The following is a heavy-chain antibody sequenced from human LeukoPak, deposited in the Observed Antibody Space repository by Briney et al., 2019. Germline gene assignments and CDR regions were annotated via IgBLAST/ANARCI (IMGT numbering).Heavy chain of an antibody. CDR1: GGSISSYY. D-gene: IGHD4-17*01. CDR2: IYYSGST. J-gene: IGHJ3*02. CDR3: ARGGGATVTTDAFDI. V-gene: IGHV4-59*12. Sequence: TSETLSLTCTVSGGSISSYYWSWIRQPPGKGLEWIGYIYYSGSTNYNPSLKSRVTISVDTSKNQFSLKLSSVTAADTAVYYCARGGGATVTTDAFDIWGQGTMVTVSS.